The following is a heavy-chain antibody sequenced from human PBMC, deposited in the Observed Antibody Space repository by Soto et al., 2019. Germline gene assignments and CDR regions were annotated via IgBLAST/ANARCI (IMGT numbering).Heavy chain of an antibody. V-gene: IGHV3-30*18. Sequence: GGSLRLSCAASGFTFSSYGMHWVRQAPGKGLEWVAVISYDGSNKYYADSVKGRFTISRDNSKNTLYLQMNSLRAEDTAVYYCAKVIIAAAGTYYYGMDVWGQGTTVTVSS. CDR1: GFTFSSYG. D-gene: IGHD6-13*01. CDR2: ISYDGSNK. J-gene: IGHJ6*02. CDR3: AKVIIAAAGTYYYGMDV.